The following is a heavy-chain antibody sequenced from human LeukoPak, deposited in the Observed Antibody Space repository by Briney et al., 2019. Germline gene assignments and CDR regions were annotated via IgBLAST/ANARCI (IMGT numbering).Heavy chain of an antibody. V-gene: IGHV3-7*01. Sequence: AAFRRTCGRYWMSLVLEGPRMVKERVANIKQDESEKYYVDSVKGRFTISRDNAKNSLYLQMNSLRAEDTAVYYCARDQVYAFWSGRFDYYYYYMDVWGKGTTVTVSS. CDR2: IKQDESEK. CDR1: RRTCGRYW. D-gene: IGHD3-3*01. J-gene: IGHJ6*03. CDR3: ARDQVYAFWSGRFDYYYYYMDV.